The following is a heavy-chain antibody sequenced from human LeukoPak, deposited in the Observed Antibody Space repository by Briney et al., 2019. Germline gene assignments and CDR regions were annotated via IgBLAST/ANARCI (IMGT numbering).Heavy chain of an antibody. V-gene: IGHV3-53*01. Sequence: GGSLRLSCVASGFSVSSNYLAWVRQAPGKGLEWVSVLYIGGNTYYGDFVKGRFTISRDNSRNTLYLQMNSLRVDDTAVYYCARELAVGAITEYFQDWGQGTLVTVSS. D-gene: IGHD1-26*01. CDR1: GFSVSSNY. CDR3: ARELAVGAITEYFQD. CDR2: LYIGGNT. J-gene: IGHJ1*01.